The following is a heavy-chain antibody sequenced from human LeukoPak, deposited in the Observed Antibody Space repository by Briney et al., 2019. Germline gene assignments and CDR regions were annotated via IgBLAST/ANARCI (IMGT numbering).Heavy chain of an antibody. CDR3: ARDQEMATTTGQNYYYYYGMDV. J-gene: IGHJ6*02. CDR2: IYTSGST. CDR1: GGSFSGYY. V-gene: IGHV4-4*07. Sequence: SETLSLTCAVYGGSFSGYYWSWIRQPAGKGLEWIGRIYTSGSTNYNPSLKSRVTISVDTSKNQFSLKLSSVTAADTAVYYCARDQEMATTTGQNYYYYYGMDVWGQGTTVTVSS. D-gene: IGHD5-24*01.